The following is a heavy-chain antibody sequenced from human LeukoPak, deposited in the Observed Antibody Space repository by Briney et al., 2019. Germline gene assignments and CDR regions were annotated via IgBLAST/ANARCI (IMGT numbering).Heavy chain of an antibody. Sequence: RPSETLSLTCTVSGGSISSSSYYWGWIRQPPGKGLEWIGSIYYSGSTYYNPSLKSRVTISVDTSKNQFSLKLSSVTAADTAVYYCARLYSENDYWGPGTLVTVSS. CDR3: ARLYSENDY. J-gene: IGHJ4*02. D-gene: IGHD5-18*01. CDR2: IYYSGST. V-gene: IGHV4-39*01. CDR1: GGSISSSSYY.